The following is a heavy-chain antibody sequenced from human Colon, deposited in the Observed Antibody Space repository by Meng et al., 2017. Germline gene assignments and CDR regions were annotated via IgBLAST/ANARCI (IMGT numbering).Heavy chain of an antibody. CDR3: AGGTSELDY. CDR1: ACSITSSSLF. V-gene: IGHV4-61*01. CDR2: IDYSRSF. Sequence: QGSGPGLALPSLTLSLTCVVSACSITSSSLFWTCTRQPPGKVLEFIAYIDYSRSFNYYPSLQSLVTMSSATSKNLFPLNLSSVTAADTDVYYCAGGTSELDYWGQGTLVTVSS. D-gene: IGHD1-1*01. J-gene: IGHJ4*02.